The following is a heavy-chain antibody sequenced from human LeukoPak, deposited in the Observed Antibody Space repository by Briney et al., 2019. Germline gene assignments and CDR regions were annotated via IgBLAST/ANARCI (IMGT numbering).Heavy chain of an antibody. Sequence: SETLPLTCVVSSFSISNGFYWVWIRQPPGKGLEWIGNVFYSGVSYYNPSLMSRVTISVDTSKNHFSLKLNSVTAADTAVYYCARDRGGRTGYASGDFDFWGQGVLVTVSS. J-gene: IGHJ4*02. D-gene: IGHD5-12*01. CDR1: SFSISNGFY. CDR3: ARDRGGRTGYASGDFDF. V-gene: IGHV4-38-2*02. CDR2: VFYSGVS.